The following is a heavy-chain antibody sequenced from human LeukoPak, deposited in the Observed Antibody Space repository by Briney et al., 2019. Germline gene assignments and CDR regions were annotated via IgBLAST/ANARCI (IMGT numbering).Heavy chain of an antibody. Sequence: GESRKISCKGSGYSFTSFWIAWVRQMPGKGLEWMGIIYPGDSDTRYSPSFQGQVTISADKSISTAYLQWSSLKASDTAMYYCARESSGRTLDYWGQGTQVTVSS. J-gene: IGHJ4*02. CDR2: IYPGDSDT. D-gene: IGHD3-22*01. CDR1: GYSFTSFW. V-gene: IGHV5-51*01. CDR3: ARESSGRTLDY.